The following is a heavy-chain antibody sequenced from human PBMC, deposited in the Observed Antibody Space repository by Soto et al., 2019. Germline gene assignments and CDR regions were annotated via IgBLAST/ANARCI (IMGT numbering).Heavy chain of an antibody. V-gene: IGHV1-69*11. CDR3: ARALVATNAFDY. CDR1: GDTFSSYG. CDR2: IIPILRTA. J-gene: IGHJ4*02. D-gene: IGHD5-12*01. Sequence: QVQVEQSGAEVKQPGSSVKVSCKASGDTFSSYGFTWVRQAPGQGLEWMGGIIPILRTANYAQKFQGRVTITADESTSTAYMELSSLRSEDTAVYYCARALVATNAFDYWGQEILVTVSS.